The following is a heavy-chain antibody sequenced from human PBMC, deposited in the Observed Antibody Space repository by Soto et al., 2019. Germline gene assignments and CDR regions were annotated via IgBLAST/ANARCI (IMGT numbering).Heavy chain of an antibody. D-gene: IGHD6-19*01. CDR2: YGGTGTRT. J-gene: IGHJ4*02. Sequence: PGGSLRLSCTASGFPLGDYGVSWVRRAPGKGLEWVGFIRREVYGGTGTRTYFADSVKGRFTVSRDNSRHTLFLQMTSLREEDTAFYYCARDAEGLAPFPPRNWGLGTLVTVSS. CDR3: ARDAEGLAPFPPRN. V-gene: IGHV3-23*01. CDR1: GFPLGDYG.